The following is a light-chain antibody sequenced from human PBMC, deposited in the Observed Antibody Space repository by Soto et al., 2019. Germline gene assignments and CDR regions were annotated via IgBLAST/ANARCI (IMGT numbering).Light chain of an antibody. J-gene: IGKJ4*01. V-gene: IGKV3-11*01. CDR1: QSVSSY. CDR3: QQRSNWPLT. CDR2: DAS. Sequence: EIVLTQSPATLSLSPGERATLSCRASQSVSSYLAWYQQKPGQAPRLLIYDASNRATGIPARFSGSGSVTDFTPTISSLEPEDFAVYYGQQRSNWPLTFGGGTKVEIK.